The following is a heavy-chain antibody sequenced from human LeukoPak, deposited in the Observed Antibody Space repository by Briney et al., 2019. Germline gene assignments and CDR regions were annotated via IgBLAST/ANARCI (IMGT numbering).Heavy chain of an antibody. CDR1: GYTFTSYG. Sequence: ASVKVSCKASGYTFTSYGISWVRQAPGQGLEWMGWISAYNGNTNYAQKLQGRVTMTTDTSTSTAYMELRSLRSDDTAVYYCARDSVKVAVAGTVAFDIWGQGTMVTVSS. V-gene: IGHV1-18*01. J-gene: IGHJ3*02. CDR3: ARDSVKVAVAGTVAFDI. CDR2: ISAYNGNT. D-gene: IGHD6-19*01.